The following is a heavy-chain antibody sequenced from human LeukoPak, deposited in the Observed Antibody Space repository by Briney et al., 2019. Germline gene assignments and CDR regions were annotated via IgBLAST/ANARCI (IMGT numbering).Heavy chain of an antibody. CDR3: AREATYYYDSSGYYFDY. V-gene: IGHV3-74*01. J-gene: IGHJ4*02. D-gene: IGHD3-22*01. CDR2: INSDGSST. CDR1: GFTFSSYW. Sequence: GGSLRLSCAASGFTFSSYWMHWVRQAPGKGLVWVSRINSDGSSTSYADSVKGQFTISRDNAKNTLYLQMNSLRAEDTAVYYCAREATYYYDSSGYYFDYWGQGTLVTVSS.